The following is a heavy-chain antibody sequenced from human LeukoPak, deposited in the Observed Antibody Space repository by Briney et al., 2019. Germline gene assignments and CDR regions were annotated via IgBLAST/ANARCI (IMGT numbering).Heavy chain of an antibody. D-gene: IGHD6-19*01. CDR2: ISSSSSYT. Sequence: GGSLRLSCAASGFTFSSYSMNWVRQAPGKGLEWVSSISSSSSYTYYADSVKGRFTISRDNAKNSLYLQMNSLRAEDTAVYYCARVPLKTGIAVAGTCWFDPWGQGTLVTVSS. CDR3: ARVPLKTGIAVAGTCWFDP. V-gene: IGHV3-21*01. CDR1: GFTFSSYS. J-gene: IGHJ5*02.